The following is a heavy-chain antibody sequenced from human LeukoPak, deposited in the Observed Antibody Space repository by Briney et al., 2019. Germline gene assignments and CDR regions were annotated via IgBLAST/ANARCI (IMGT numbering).Heavy chain of an antibody. D-gene: IGHD6-19*01. CDR3: ARSPGYSSGGGGTFDH. J-gene: IGHJ4*02. CDR2: IYTSGST. V-gene: IGHV4-4*07. CDR1: GGSITNYY. Sequence: PSETLSLTCTVSGGSITNYYWSWIRQPAGKGLEWIGRIYTSGSTNYNPSPKSRVTMSVATSKNQFSLKLSSLTAADTAVYYCARSPGYSSGGGGTFDHWGQGTLVTVSS.